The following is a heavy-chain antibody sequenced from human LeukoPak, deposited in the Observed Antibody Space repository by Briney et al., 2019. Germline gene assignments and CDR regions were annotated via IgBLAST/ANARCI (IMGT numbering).Heavy chain of an antibody. D-gene: IGHD3-16*02. CDR3: ARSLPYYDYVWGSYRKNWFDP. CDR2: IIPIFGTA. Sequence: GASVKVSCKASGGTFSSYAISWVRQAPGQGLEWMGGIIPIFGTANYAQKFQGRVTITADKSTSTAYMELSSLRSEDTAVYYCARSLPYYDYVWGSYRKNWFDPWGQGTLVTVSS. J-gene: IGHJ5*02. CDR1: GGTFSSYA. V-gene: IGHV1-69*06.